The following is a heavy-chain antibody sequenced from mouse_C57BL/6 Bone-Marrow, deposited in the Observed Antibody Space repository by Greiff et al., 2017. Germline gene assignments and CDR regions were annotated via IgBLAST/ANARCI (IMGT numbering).Heavy chain of an antibody. Sequence: VQLQQSGAELVRPGASVKLSCTASGFNIKDDYMHWVKQRPEQGLEWIGWIDPENGDTEYASKFQGQATITADTSSNTAYLQLSSLTSEDTAVYYCTTGSLYFDYWGQGTTLTVSS. V-gene: IGHV14-4*01. CDR2: IDPENGDT. D-gene: IGHD6-2*01. CDR1: GFNIKDDY. CDR3: TTGSLYFDY. J-gene: IGHJ2*01.